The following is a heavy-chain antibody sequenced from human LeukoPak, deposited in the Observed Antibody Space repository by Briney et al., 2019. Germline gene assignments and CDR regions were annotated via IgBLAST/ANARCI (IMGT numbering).Heavy chain of an antibody. J-gene: IGHJ3*02. CDR3: ASVNYYGSGSPGDAFDI. Sequence: PGGSLRLSCAASGFTFSSYGMHWVRQAPGKGLEWVAFIRYDGSNKYYADSVKGRFTISRDNSKNTLYLQMNSLRAEDTAVYYCASVNYYGSGSPGDAFDIWGQGTMVTVSS. CDR2: IRYDGSNK. D-gene: IGHD3-10*01. V-gene: IGHV3-30*02. CDR1: GFTFSSYG.